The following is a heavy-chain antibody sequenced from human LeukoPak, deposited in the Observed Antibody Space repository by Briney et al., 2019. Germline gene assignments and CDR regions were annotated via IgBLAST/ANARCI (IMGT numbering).Heavy chain of an antibody. CDR2: FDPEDGET. Sequence: GASVKVSCKVSGYTLTELSMHWVRQAPGKGLEWMGGFDPEDGETIYAQKFQGRVTMTEDTSTDTAYMELSSLRSEDTAVYYCATLPLTGYYRDMDYWGQGTLVTVSS. V-gene: IGHV1-24*01. CDR1: GYTLTELS. CDR3: ATLPLTGYYRDMDY. J-gene: IGHJ4*02. D-gene: IGHD3-9*01.